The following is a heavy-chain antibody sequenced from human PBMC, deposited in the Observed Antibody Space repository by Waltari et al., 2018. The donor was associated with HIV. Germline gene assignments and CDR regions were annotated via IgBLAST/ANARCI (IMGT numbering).Heavy chain of an antibody. D-gene: IGHD2-15*01. V-gene: IGHV3-9*01. J-gene: IGHJ4*02. CDR2: ISWNSVSI. CDR3: AKDRLRYCRGGTCYTHFDY. Sequence: EVQLVESGGGLVQPGRSLRLSCAASGFSFDDYAMHWVRQAPGKGLGWVSGISWNSVSIGYADSVKGRFTISRDNAKNSLYLQMNSLRAEDTALYYCAKDRLRYCRGGTCYTHFDYWGQGTLVTVSS. CDR1: GFSFDDYA.